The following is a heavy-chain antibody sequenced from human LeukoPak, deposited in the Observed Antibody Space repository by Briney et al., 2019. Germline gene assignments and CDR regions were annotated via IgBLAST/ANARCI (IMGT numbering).Heavy chain of an antibody. CDR2: IYYSGST. J-gene: IGHJ6*02. CDR1: GCSISSYY. V-gene: IGHV4-59*08. Sequence: PSESLTLTCTASGCSISSYYWSWLRQPPGKGLEWIGYIYYSGSTNYNPSLKSRVTISVDTSKNQFSLKLSSVTAADTAVYYCARRCPREYYYYGMDVWGQGTTVTVSS. CDR3: ARRCPREYYYYGMDV.